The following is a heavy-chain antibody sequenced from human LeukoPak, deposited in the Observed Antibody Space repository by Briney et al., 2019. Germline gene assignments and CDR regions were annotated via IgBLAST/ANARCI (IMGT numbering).Heavy chain of an antibody. Sequence: GGSLRLSCAAPGFTFSSYAMHWVRQAPGKGLEWVAVISYDGSNKYYADSVKGRFTISRDNSKNTLYLQMNSLRAEDTAVYYCARPYCSSTSCYTWRYYYYYGMDVWGQGTTVTVSS. CDR3: ARPYCSSTSCYTWRYYYYYGMDV. CDR1: GFTFSSYA. D-gene: IGHD2-2*02. V-gene: IGHV3-30-3*01. CDR2: ISYDGSNK. J-gene: IGHJ6*02.